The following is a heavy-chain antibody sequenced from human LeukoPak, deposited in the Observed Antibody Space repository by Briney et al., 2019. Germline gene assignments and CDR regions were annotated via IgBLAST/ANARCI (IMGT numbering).Heavy chain of an antibody. CDR3: ARLDIVVVPAAMGVEAFDI. V-gene: IGHV4-59*08. D-gene: IGHD2-2*03. J-gene: IGHJ3*02. CDR1: GGSIGSYY. Sequence: SETLSLXCTVSGGSIGSYYWSWIRQPPGKGLEWIGSIYHSGSTYYNPSLKSRVTISVDTSKNQFSLKLSSVTAADTAVYYCARLDIVVVPAAMGVEAFDIWGQGTMVTVSS. CDR2: IYHSGST.